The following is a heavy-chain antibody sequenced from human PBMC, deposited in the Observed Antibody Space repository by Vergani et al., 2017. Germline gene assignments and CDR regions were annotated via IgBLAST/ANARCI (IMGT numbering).Heavy chain of an antibody. Sequence: EVQLVQSGAEVKKPGESLKISCKGSGYSFTSYWIGWVRQMPGKGLEWMGIIYPGDSDTRYRPSFKGQVTSSADKSISTAYLQWSILKASDTAMYYCARRELYCSSTSCSFDYWGQGTLVTVSS. CDR3: ARRELYCSSTSCSFDY. CDR2: IYPGDSDT. V-gene: IGHV5-51*03. CDR1: GYSFTSYW. D-gene: IGHD2-2*01. J-gene: IGHJ4*02.